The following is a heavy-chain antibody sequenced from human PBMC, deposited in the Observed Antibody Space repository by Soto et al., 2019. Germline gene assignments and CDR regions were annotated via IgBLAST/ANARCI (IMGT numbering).Heavy chain of an antibody. Sequence: GGTLRLSCAASGFTFSRYSMNWVRQAPGKGLEWVSSISSTTNYIYYADSMKGRFTVSRDNAKNSVYLDMNSLSAEDTAVYYCARESEDLTSNFDYWGRGTLVTAPQ. CDR3: ARESEDLTSNFDY. V-gene: IGHV3-21*01. CDR1: GFTFSRYS. J-gene: IGHJ4*02. CDR2: ISSTTNYI.